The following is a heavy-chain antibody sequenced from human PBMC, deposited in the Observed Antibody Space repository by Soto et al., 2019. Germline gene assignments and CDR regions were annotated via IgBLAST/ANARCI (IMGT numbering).Heavy chain of an antibody. CDR1: GFNFNFFA. D-gene: IGHD2-2*01. CDR3: AKDRIQDCTSSSCYRGGDS. Sequence: EGSLRLSCVASGFNFNFFAMSWVRRAPGKGLEWVSAISGSGSGTFYSDSVKGRFTISRDNPKNTLFLEMKSMRPEDAAVYYCAKDRIQDCTSSSCYRGGDSWGHGTLVTVSS. J-gene: IGHJ5*01. CDR2: ISGSGSGT. V-gene: IGHV3-23*01.